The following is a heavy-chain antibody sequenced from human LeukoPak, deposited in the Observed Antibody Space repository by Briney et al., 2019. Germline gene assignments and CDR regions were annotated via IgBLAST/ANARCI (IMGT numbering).Heavy chain of an antibody. CDR1: GGTCSSYA. Sequence: ASVTVSCKASGGTCSSYAISWVRQAPGQGLEWMGGIIPIFGTANYAQKFQGRVTITTDESTSTAYMELSSLRSEDTAVYYCARGDYYDWNAFDIWGQGTMVTVSS. CDR3: ARGDYYDWNAFDI. CDR2: IIPIFGTA. V-gene: IGHV1-69*05. J-gene: IGHJ3*02. D-gene: IGHD3-22*01.